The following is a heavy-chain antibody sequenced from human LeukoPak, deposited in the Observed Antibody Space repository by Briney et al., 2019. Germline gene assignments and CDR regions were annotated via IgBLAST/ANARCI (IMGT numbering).Heavy chain of an antibody. Sequence: ASETLSLTCTVSGGSISSYYWSWIRQPAGKGLEWIGRIYTSGSTNYNPSLKSRVTMSVDTSKNQFSLKLSSVTAADTAVYYCARDRSGYDSSPYFDYWGQGTLVTVSS. V-gene: IGHV4-4*07. CDR1: GGSISSYY. CDR3: ARDRSGYDSSPYFDY. J-gene: IGHJ4*02. CDR2: IYTSGST. D-gene: IGHD5-12*01.